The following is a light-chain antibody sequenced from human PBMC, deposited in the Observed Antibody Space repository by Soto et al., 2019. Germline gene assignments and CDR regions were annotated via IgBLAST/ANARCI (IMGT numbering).Light chain of an antibody. V-gene: IGKV3-11*01. Sequence: EIVLTQSPATVSLSPGERATLSCRASQSVSTFLAWYQQKPGQAPRLLIYDASNRATGIPARFSGSGSGTDFILTISSLEPEDFAVYYYQQRSNWPLTFGGGTKVEIK. J-gene: IGKJ4*01. CDR1: QSVSTF. CDR2: DAS. CDR3: QQRSNWPLT.